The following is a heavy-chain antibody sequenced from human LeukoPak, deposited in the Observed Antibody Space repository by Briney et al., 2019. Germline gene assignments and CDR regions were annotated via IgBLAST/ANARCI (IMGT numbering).Heavy chain of an antibody. CDR3: ARDPDSGPDL. D-gene: IGHD2-15*01. Sequence: ASVKVPCKASGYIFAHYHTHWVRQAPGQGLEWMGSLNPNTGDTLLPQKFQGRVTMTRDTSITVGYMELSSLTFDDTGVYYCARDPDSGPDLWGQGTLVTVAS. V-gene: IGHV1-2*02. CDR2: LNPNTGDT. J-gene: IGHJ4*02. CDR1: GYIFAHYH.